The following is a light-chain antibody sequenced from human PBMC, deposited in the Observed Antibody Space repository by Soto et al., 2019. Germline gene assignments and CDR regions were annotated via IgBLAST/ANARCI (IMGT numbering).Light chain of an antibody. CDR1: QSVSSN. CDR3: QQYGSSRWT. Sequence: EMVLTQSPGTLSLSPVGIATLSFRASQSVSSNLAWYQQKPGQAPRLLIYGASSRATGIPDRFSGSGSGTDFTLTISRLEPEDFAVYYCQQYGSSRWTFGQGTKVDIK. J-gene: IGKJ1*01. CDR2: GAS. V-gene: IGKV3-20*01.